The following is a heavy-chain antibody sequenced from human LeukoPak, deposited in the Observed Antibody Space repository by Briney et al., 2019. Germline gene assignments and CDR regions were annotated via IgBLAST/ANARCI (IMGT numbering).Heavy chain of an antibody. CDR3: ARVKNRAGLFDY. CDR1: GGSISSGGYS. V-gene: IGHV4-30-2*01. Sequence: SQTLSLTCAVSGGSISSGGYSWSWIRQPPGKGLEWIGYIYHSGSTYYNPSLKSRVTISVDRSKNQFSLKLSSVTAADTAVYYCARVKNRAGLFDYWGQGTLVTVSS. CDR2: IYHSGST. J-gene: IGHJ4*02. D-gene: IGHD1-14*01.